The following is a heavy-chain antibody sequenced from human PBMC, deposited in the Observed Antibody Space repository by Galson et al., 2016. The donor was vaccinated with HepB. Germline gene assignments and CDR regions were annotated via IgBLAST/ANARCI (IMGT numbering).Heavy chain of an antibody. D-gene: IGHD3-10*01. J-gene: IGHJ4*02. V-gene: IGHV3-23*01. CDR2: ISGGGGRT. CDR1: GFTFSSYA. CDR3: AKGSELEVGESLDY. Sequence: SLRLSCAASGFTFSSYAMSWVRQAPGKGLEWVSAISGGGGRTYYADSVKGRFTISRDNAKNTLYLQMNSLRVEDTAVYYCAKGSELEVGESLDYWGQGTLVTVSS.